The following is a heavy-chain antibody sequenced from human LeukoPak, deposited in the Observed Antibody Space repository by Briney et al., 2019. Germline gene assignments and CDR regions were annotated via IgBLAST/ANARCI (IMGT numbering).Heavy chain of an antibody. V-gene: IGHV3-23*01. CDR1: GFSFSNSA. Sequence: GGSLRLSCRVSGFSFSNSAMSWVRQAPGKGLEWVSSISYGGDSIYYGDSVKGRFTVSRDNSKNTLYLHMIRLRVEDTAIYYCVTRSRALGYWGQGTLVTVSS. CDR2: ISYGGDSI. D-gene: IGHD3-16*01. CDR3: VTRSRALGY. J-gene: IGHJ4*02.